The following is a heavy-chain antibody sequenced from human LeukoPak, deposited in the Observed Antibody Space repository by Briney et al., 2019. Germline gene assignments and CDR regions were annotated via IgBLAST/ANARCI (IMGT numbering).Heavy chain of an antibody. CDR3: ARTDLRFSGYFDY. CDR2: ISSSSSTI. Sequence: PGGSLRLSCAASGFTFSSYSMNWVRQAPGKGLEWVSYISSSSSTIYYADSVKGRFTISRDNAKNSLYLQMNSLRTEDTAVYYCARTDLRFSGYFDYWGQGALVTVSS. J-gene: IGHJ4*02. V-gene: IGHV3-48*01. D-gene: IGHD3-3*01. CDR1: GFTFSSYS.